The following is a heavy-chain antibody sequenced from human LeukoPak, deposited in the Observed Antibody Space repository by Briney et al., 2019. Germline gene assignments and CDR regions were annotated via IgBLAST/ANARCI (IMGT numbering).Heavy chain of an antibody. CDR1: GGSISSGGYS. CDR3: AREGSSGYYYAY. CDR2: IYHSGST. Sequence: SEPLSLTCAVSGGSISSGGYSWSWIRQPPGKGLEWIGYIYHSGSTYYNPSLKSRVTISVDRSKNQFSLKLSSVTAADTAVYYCAREGSSGYYYAYWGQGTLVTVSS. V-gene: IGHV4-30-2*01. J-gene: IGHJ4*02. D-gene: IGHD3-22*01.